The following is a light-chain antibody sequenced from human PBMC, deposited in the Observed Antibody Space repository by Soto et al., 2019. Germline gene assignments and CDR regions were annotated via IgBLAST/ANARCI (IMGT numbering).Light chain of an antibody. Sequence: EIVLTQSPATLSLSPGERATLSCRASQSVNTYLAWYQQKPGQAPRLLIYDTSNKAPGIPARFSGSGSGTDFTLTISSLEPEDFAVYYCQQRSTWLWTFGQGTKVEI. J-gene: IGKJ1*01. CDR1: QSVNTY. CDR3: QQRSTWLWT. V-gene: IGKV3-11*01. CDR2: DTS.